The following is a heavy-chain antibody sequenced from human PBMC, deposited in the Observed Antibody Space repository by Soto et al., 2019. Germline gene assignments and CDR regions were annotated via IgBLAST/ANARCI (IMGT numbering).Heavy chain of an antibody. J-gene: IGHJ6*02. Sequence: SVKVSCKASGGTFSSYAISWVRQAPGQGLEWMGGIIPIFGTANYAQKFQGRVTITADESTSTAYMELSSLRSEDTAVYYCARVQGDFWSANYGMDVSGQGNTVTVSS. CDR3: ARVQGDFWSANYGMDV. D-gene: IGHD3-3*01. V-gene: IGHV1-69*13. CDR2: IIPIFGTA. CDR1: GGTFSSYA.